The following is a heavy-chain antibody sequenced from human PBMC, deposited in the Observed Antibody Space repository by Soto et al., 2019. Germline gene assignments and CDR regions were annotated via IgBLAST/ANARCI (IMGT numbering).Heavy chain of an antibody. CDR2: ISGSGGST. D-gene: IGHD2-15*01. V-gene: IGHV3-23*01. J-gene: IGHJ4*02. CDR3: AKDFRDIVVVVAATFYFDY. CDR1: GFTFSSYA. Sequence: EVQLLESGGGLVQPGGSLRLSCAASGFTFSSYAMSWVRQAPGKGLEWVSAISGSGGSTYYADSVKGRFTISRDNSKNTLYLQMNSLRAEDTAVYYCAKDFRDIVVVVAATFYFDYWGQGTLLTVSS.